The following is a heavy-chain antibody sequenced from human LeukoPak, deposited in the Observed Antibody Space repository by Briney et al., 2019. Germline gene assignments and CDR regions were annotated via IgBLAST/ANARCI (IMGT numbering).Heavy chain of an antibody. CDR2: IYSGGST. CDR1: GFTVSSNY. Sequence: PGGSLRLSCAASGFTVSSNYMSWVRQAPGKGLEWVSVIYSGGSTYYADSVKGRFTISRDNSKNTLYLQMNSLRAEDTAVYYCARSEVAGVFDYWGQGTLVTVSS. CDR3: ARSEVAGVFDY. J-gene: IGHJ4*02. V-gene: IGHV3-66*01. D-gene: IGHD5-12*01.